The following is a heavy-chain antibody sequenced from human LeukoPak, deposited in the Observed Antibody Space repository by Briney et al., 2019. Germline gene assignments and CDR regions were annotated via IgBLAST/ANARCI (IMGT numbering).Heavy chain of an antibody. V-gene: IGHV3-21*01. CDR1: GFTFSSYS. Sequence: GGSLRLSCAASGFTFSSYSMNWVRQAPGKGLEWVSSISSASHIFYADSVTGRFTISRDNAKNSLYLQMNSLRAEDTAVYYCARNGRSSSWYDFDYWGQGTLVTVSS. J-gene: IGHJ4*02. CDR2: ISSASHI. D-gene: IGHD6-13*01. CDR3: ARNGRSSSWYDFDY.